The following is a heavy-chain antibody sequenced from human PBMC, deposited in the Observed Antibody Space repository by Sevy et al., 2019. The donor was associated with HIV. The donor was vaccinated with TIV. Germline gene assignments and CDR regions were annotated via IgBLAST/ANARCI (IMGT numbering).Heavy chain of an antibody. J-gene: IGHJ4*02. D-gene: IGHD6-13*01. CDR3: AREAVYSSSWFRAFDH. V-gene: IGHV3-30*04. CDR1: GFTFNTYT. CDR2: ISFDGSNK. Sequence: GGSLRLSCAASGFTFNTYTMHWVRQAPGKGLEWVTFISFDGSNKDYADSVRGRFTISRDNSKNTLYLQMNSLRAEDTAVYYCAREAVYSSSWFRAFDHWGQGTVVTVSS.